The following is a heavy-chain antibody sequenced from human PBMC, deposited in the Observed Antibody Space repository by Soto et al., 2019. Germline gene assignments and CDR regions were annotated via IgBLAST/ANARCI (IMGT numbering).Heavy chain of an antibody. CDR3: ARSQSGDYHTPYYYYYMDV. J-gene: IGHJ6*03. D-gene: IGHD4-17*01. V-gene: IGHV1-8*01. CDR2: MNPNSGNT. Sequence: ASVKVSCKASGYTFTSYDINWVRQATGQGLEWMGWMNPNSGNTGYAQKFQGRVTMTKNTSISTAYMELSSLRSEDTAVYYCARSQSGDYHTPYYYYYMDVWGKGTTVTVSS. CDR1: GYTFTSYD.